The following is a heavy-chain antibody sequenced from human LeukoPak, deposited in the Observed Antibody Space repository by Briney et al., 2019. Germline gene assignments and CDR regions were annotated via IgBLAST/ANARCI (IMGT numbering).Heavy chain of an antibody. CDR2: ISGSGGST. J-gene: IGHJ6*02. CDR1: GFTFSSYA. CDR3: ARDLHYYVAMDV. D-gene: IGHD3-10*02. V-gene: IGHV3-23*01. Sequence: GGSLRLSCAASGFTFSSYAMSWVRQAPGKGLEWVSAISGSGGSTYYAESVKGRFAISRDNSKNMLFLQLNSLRAEDTALYYCARDLHYYVAMDVWGQGTTVTVSS.